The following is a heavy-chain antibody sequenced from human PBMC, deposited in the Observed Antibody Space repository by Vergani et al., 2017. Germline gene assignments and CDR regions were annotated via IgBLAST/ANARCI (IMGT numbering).Heavy chain of an antibody. Sequence: QLQLQESGPGLVKPSETLSLTCTVSGGSISSSSYYWGWIRQPPGKGLEWIGSIYYSGSTYYNPSLKSRVTISVDTSKNQFSLKLGSVTAADTAVYYCARDYGDYDFGSGYRTYYFDYWGQGTLVTVSS. CDR1: GGSISSSSYY. D-gene: IGHD3-3*01. J-gene: IGHJ4*02. V-gene: IGHV4-39*07. CDR3: ARDYGDYDFGSGYRTYYFDY. CDR2: IYYSGST.